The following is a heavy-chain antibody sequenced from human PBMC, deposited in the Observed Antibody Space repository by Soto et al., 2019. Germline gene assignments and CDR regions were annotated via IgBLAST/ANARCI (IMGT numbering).Heavy chain of an antibody. V-gene: IGHV3-23*01. CDR2: ISGSGSTT. D-gene: IGHD4-4*01. Sequence: EVQLLESGGGLVQPGGSLRLSCAASGLTFSGYGMCWVRQAPGTGLEWVSAISGSGSTTYHADSVKGRFTISRDDSKNILFLQMNSLRAEDTAVYYCVTRSRGLQSSPPRLDSWGQGTLVTVSS. CDR1: GLTFSGYG. CDR3: VTRSRGLQSSPPRLDS. J-gene: IGHJ4*02.